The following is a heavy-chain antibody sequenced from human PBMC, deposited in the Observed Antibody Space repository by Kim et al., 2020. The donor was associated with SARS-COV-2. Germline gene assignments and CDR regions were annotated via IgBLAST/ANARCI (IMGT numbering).Heavy chain of an antibody. CDR1: GFTFSNAW. D-gene: IGHD6-6*01. J-gene: IGHJ4*02. CDR3: TTAVGFPSIH. V-gene: IGHV3-15*01. CDR2: IKSNTDGGTT. Sequence: GGSLRLSCAASGFTFSNAWMSWVRQAPGKGLEWVGRIKSNTDGGTTDYAAPVKGRFTISRDDSKNTLYLQINSLKNEDTAVYYCTTAVGFPSIHWGQGTLVTVSS.